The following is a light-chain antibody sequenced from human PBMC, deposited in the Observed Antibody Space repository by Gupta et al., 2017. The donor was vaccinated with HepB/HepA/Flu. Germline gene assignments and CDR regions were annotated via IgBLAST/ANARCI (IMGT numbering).Light chain of an antibody. Sequence: SALTQPPSVSGSPGQSVTISCTGTSSDVGSDNRVSWYHLPPDTAPRFIIYEVNNRPSGVPDRFSASQSGNTAALTITGLQAGDEGDYYCAVCRYSIWMFGGGTRLTV. CDR1: SSDVGSDNR. CDR2: EVN. J-gene: IGLJ3*02. V-gene: IGLV2-18*01. CDR3: AVCRYSIWM.